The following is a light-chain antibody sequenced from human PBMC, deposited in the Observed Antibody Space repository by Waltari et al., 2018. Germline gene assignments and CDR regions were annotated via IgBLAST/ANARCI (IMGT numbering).Light chain of an antibody. V-gene: IGKV3-20*01. CDR3: QHYVRLPVT. Sequence: EIMLTQSPGTLSLSPGERATLSCRARQIIFRALAWYQQKPGQAPRLLIYDVSTRASDIPDRFSGSGSGTDFSLTISRLEPEDFAVYYCQHYVRLPVTFGQGTKLEFK. J-gene: IGKJ1*01. CDR1: QIIFRA. CDR2: DVS.